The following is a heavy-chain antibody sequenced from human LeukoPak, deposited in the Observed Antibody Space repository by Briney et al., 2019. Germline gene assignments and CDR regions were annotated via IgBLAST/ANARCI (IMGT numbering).Heavy chain of an antibody. J-gene: IGHJ3*02. D-gene: IGHD2-15*01. CDR1: GVSISSGGYY. CDR2: ISYSGST. V-gene: IGHV4-30-4*08. Sequence: SETLSLTCSVSGVSISSGGYYWTWIRQHPGKGLEWIGYISYSGSTYYNPSLKSRITISVDTSENRFSLKLSSVTATDTAVYYCARDCSGGSCYGAFDIWGQGTMVTVSS. CDR3: ARDCSGGSCYGAFDI.